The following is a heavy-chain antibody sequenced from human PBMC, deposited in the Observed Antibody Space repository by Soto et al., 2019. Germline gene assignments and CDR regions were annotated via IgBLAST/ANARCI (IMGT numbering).Heavy chain of an antibody. CDR3: ARDYYGSGSYYGVNYYYYGMDV. D-gene: IGHD3-10*01. CDR1: GYSGSRNTAA. J-gene: IGHJ6*02. Sequence: SQTLSLTYLISGYSGSRNTAAWNWIRQSPSRGLTWLGRTYYRSKWYNDYAVSVKSRITINPDTSKNQFSLQLNSVTPEDTAVYYCARDYYGSGSYYGVNYYYYGMDVCGQGTTVTVS. CDR2: TYYRSKWYN. V-gene: IGHV6-1*01.